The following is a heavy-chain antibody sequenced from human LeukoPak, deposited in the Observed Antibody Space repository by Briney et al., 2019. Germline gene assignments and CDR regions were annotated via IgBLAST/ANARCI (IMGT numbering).Heavy chain of an antibody. D-gene: IGHD3-10*01. V-gene: IGHV4-39*01. CDR1: GASISGSPYY. Sequence: SETLSLTCTVSGASISGSPYYWGWIRQSPGKGLEWIGSFYDGGSIYYNPSLESRVIVSVDTSKNQFSLNMSSVTAAGTAMYYCGRPYQVYGHFWGQGILVTVSS. J-gene: IGHJ4*02. CDR2: FYDGGSI. CDR3: GRPYQVYGHF.